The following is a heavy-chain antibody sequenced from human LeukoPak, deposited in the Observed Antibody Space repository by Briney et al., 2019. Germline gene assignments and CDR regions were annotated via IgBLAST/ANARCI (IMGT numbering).Heavy chain of an antibody. D-gene: IGHD3-22*01. V-gene: IGHV3-74*01. Sequence: GGSLRLSCAASGFTFSSFWMHWVRQAPGKGLVWVSRINTDGSSTDYADPVKGRFTISRDNAKNTLYLQMNSLRAEDTAVYYCARDHYYDSSEGGFDYWGQGTLVTVSS. CDR1: GFTFSSFW. CDR3: ARDHYYDSSEGGFDY. CDR2: INTDGSST. J-gene: IGHJ4*02.